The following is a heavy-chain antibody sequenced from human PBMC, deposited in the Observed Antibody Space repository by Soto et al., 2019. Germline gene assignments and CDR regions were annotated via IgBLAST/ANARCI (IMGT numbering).Heavy chain of an antibody. D-gene: IGHD3-10*01. CDR3: ARSLHHHLITMVRGESFPFAP. CDR1: RDSFSTYT. CDR2: IIPRSATS. V-gene: IGHV1-69*06. J-gene: IGHJ5*02. Sequence: SVKLSCKDCRDSFSTYTITWMRQAPRQGLEWMGGIIPRSATSNYAQKFQGRVTITADKSTSTAYMELSSLRSEDTAVYYCARSLHHHLITMVRGESFPFAPWGQGTLVTVSS.